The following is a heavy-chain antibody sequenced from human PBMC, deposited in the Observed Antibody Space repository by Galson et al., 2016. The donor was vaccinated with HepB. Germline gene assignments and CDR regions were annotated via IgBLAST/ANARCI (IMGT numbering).Heavy chain of an antibody. CDR3: ARVRVSARSCIGDRGFYYYYGVHC. D-gene: IGHD2-8*01. V-gene: IGHV1-69*13. CDR2: IVPMFDTV. J-gene: IGHJ6*02. Sequence: SVKVSCKASGGTFSSYAFSWVRQAPGQGLEWMGGIVPMFDTVNYAQKFQGRVTITADGSTSTAYMDLSSRRSEDTAVYYCARVRVSARSCIGDRGFYYYYGVHCWGPGTTVTGSS. CDR1: GGTFSSYA.